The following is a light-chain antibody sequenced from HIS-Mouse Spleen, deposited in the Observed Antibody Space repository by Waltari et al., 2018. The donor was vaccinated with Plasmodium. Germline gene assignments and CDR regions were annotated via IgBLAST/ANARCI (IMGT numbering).Light chain of an antibody. J-gene: IGLJ2*01. V-gene: IGLV3-1*01. Sequence: SYELTQPPSVSVSPGQTASITCSGDKLGDKYACWYQQKPGQSPVLVIYQDNKRPSGIPERFSGSKSGNTASLTISGTQAMDEADYYCKAWDSSTVVFGGGTKLTVL. CDR3: KAWDSSTVV. CDR2: QDN. CDR1: KLGDKY.